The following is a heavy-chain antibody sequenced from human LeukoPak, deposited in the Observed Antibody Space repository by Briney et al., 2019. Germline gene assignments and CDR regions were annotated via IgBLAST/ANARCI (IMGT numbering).Heavy chain of an antibody. CDR1: GFIFSNCW. CDR2: IKTDASQK. V-gene: IGHV3-7*01. Sequence: GGSLRLSCETSGFIFSNCWMTWVRQAPGKGLEWVANIKTDASQKYYADSVKGRFTISRDNAKMSLYLQMNSLRVEDTAVYYCATYSTRNAREFQSWGQGTLVTVSS. J-gene: IGHJ1*01. CDR3: ATYSTRNAREFQS. D-gene: IGHD4-11*01.